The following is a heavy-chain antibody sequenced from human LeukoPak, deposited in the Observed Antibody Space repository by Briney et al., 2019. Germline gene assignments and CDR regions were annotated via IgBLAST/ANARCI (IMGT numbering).Heavy chain of an antibody. V-gene: IGHV3-7*01. J-gene: IGHJ4*02. D-gene: IGHD6-13*01. Sequence: GGSLRLSCAASGFTFSDYWMSWVRQAPGKGLEWVANIKQDGSGISYVDSVQGRFTISRDNAKTSLYLQMNSLRAEDTAVYYCARWQYSSSWYFDFWGQGTLVIVSS. CDR2: IKQDGSGI. CDR3: ARWQYSSSWYFDF. CDR1: GFTFSDYW.